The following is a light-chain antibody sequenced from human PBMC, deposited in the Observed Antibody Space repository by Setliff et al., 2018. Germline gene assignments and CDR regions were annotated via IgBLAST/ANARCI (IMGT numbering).Light chain of an antibody. J-gene: IGLJ2*01. CDR1: SSDIGGYDY. Sequence: ALTQPASVSGSPGQSITISCTGTSSDIGGYDYVSWYQQHPGKAPKLIIYDVTKRPSGVSDRFSGSKSGDTASLTVSGLQADDEADYYCCSYGGDFTWVFGGGTKVTVL. CDR2: DVT. V-gene: IGLV2-14*03. CDR3: CSYGGDFTWV.